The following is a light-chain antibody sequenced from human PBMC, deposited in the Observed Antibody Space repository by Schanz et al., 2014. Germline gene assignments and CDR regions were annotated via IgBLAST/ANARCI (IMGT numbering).Light chain of an antibody. V-gene: IGKV3-20*01. J-gene: IGKJ4*01. CDR1: QTVGSN. CDR3: QQYGSSALT. CDR2: GAS. Sequence: EIVMTQSPATLSVSPGQRVTLSCRASQTVGSNLAWYQQNPGQAPRVLIYGASIRASGIPDRFSGSGYGTDFSLTITRLEPEDFAVYYCQQYGSSALTFGGGTKVEIK.